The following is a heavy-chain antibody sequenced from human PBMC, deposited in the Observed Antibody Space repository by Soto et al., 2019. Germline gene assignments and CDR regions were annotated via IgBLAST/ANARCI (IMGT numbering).Heavy chain of an antibody. Sequence: DVQLVESGGGLVKPGESLRLSCVASGPTFSTYGMNWIRQTPGKGLEWVSSITSSGSYIHYADSVQGRFTVSRDNAKNSMYLQMNSLRVEDTAVYFCARDESAGSSTSNWGQGTLVTVSS. CDR3: ARDESAGSSTSN. J-gene: IGHJ4*02. CDR2: ITSSGSYI. D-gene: IGHD2-2*01. V-gene: IGHV3-21*01. CDR1: GPTFSTYG.